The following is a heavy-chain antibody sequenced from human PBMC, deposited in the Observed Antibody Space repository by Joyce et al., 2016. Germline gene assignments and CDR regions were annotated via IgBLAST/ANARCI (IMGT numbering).Heavy chain of an antibody. CDR2: ISTSGSYI. Sequence: EVQLVESGGGLVKPGWSLRLSCAASGFIFSTYSMNWVRQAPSKGLRWVSSISTSGSYIHYSDSVQGRFTISRGNARNSLFLQMNSLRAEDTAVYYCVRTDRALWSGFQPWGQGTLVTVS. V-gene: IGHV3-21*01. CDR3: VRTDRALWSGFQP. D-gene: IGHD3-3*01. CDR1: GFIFSTYS. J-gene: IGHJ4*02.